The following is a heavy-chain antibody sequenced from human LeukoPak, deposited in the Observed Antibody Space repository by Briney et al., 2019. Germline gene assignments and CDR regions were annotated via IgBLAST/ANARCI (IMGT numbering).Heavy chain of an antibody. D-gene: IGHD3-9*01. CDR2: INHSGST. CDR3: ARINDILTGYPRVRYYYYYMDV. V-gene: IGHV4-34*01. CDR1: EFSVGSNY. Sequence: GSLRLSCAASEFSVGSNYMTWVRQPPGKGLEWIGEINHSGSTNYNPSLKSRVTISVDTSKNQFSLKLSSVTAADTAVYYCARINDILTGYPRVRYYYYYMDVWGKGTTVTISS. J-gene: IGHJ6*03.